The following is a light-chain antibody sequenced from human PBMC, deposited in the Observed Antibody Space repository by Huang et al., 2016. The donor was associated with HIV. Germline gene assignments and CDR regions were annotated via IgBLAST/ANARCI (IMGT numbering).Light chain of an antibody. J-gene: IGKJ2*01. CDR1: QDIGSN. CDR3: QQYNSGGT. V-gene: IGKV3-15*01. Sequence: IVMTQSPATLSLSPGERATLSCRASQDIGSNLAWYQQKLGQAPRLLIYDTSTRATGIPASFSGSGSSTEFTLTISSPQSEDFAVYYCQQYNSGGTFGQGTKLEIK. CDR2: DTS.